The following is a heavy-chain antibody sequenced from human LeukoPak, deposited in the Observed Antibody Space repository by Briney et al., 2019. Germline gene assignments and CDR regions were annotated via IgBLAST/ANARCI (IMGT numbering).Heavy chain of an antibody. CDR1: GYTFTSYD. Sequence: GASVKVSCKASGYTFTSYDINWVRQATGQGLEWMGWINPNSGGTNYAQKFQGRVTLTRDTSISTVYMEVSRLRSDDTAVYYCARDGSLDVWGQGTTVTVSS. CDR3: ARDGSLDV. V-gene: IGHV1-2*02. J-gene: IGHJ6*02. CDR2: INPNSGGT. D-gene: IGHD1-26*01.